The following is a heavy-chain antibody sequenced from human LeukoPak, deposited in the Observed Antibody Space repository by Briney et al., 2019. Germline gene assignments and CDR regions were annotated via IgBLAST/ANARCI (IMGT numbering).Heavy chain of an antibody. J-gene: IGHJ5*02. CDR1: GYTFTTYG. CDR2: ISAYNGNT. D-gene: IGHD3-3*01. CDR3: ARGETPYYDFWSGYSTNWFDP. Sequence: ASVKVSCKASGYTFTTYGLSWVRQAPGQGLEWMGWISAYNGNTNYAQKLQGRVTMTTDTSTTTAYMELRSLRSGDTAVYYCARGETPYYDFWSGYSTNWFDPWGQGTLVTVSS. V-gene: IGHV1-18*01.